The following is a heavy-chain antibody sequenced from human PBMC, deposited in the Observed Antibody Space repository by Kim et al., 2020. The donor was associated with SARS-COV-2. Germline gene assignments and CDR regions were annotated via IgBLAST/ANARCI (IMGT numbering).Heavy chain of an antibody. CDR1: GESFNGYF. CDR3: ARGSLRNYYDSSGGLFDY. Sequence: SETLSLTCDVSGESFNGYFWTWIRQTPGKGLEWIGQSNHNGFVNYNPSLKSRVSIQVDSSQNQFSLKLKSVTAADTALYFCARGSLRNYYDSSGGLFDYWGQGIRVTVSS. J-gene: IGHJ4*02. V-gene: IGHV4-34*01. D-gene: IGHD6-25*01. CDR2: SNHNGFV.